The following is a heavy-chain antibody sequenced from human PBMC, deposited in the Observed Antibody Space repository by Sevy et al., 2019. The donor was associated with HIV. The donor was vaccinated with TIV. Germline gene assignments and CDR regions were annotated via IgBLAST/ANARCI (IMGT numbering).Heavy chain of an antibody. J-gene: IGHJ4*02. CDR1: GYTFIGYY. CDR3: ARGWGLLAVTGSRFDFDY. CDR2: INPNSGGT. D-gene: IGHD2-2*01. V-gene: IGHV1-2*02. Sequence: ASVKVSCKASGYTFIGYYIHWVRQAPGQGLEWMGWINPNSGGTNDEQRFQGRVTMTSDTSVSTAYMELSRLRSDDTAVYYCARGWGLLAVTGSRFDFDYWGQGTLVTVSS.